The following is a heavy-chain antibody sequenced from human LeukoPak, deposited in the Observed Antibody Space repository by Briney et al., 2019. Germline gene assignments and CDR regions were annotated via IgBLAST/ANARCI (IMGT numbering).Heavy chain of an antibody. J-gene: IGHJ4*02. CDR2: ITGSGGTI. CDR3: AKDCIGYYFDY. D-gene: IGHD3-10*01. CDR1: GFTFSDYY. V-gene: IGHV3-11*04. Sequence: GGSLRLSCAASGFTFSDYYMSWIRQSPGKGLEWVSYITGSGGTIYYADSVKGRFTISRDNAKNSLYLQMNSLRAEDTAVYYCAKDCIGYYFDYWGQGTLVTVSS.